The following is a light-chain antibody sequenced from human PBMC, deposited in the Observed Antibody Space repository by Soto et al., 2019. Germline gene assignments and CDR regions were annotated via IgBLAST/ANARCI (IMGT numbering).Light chain of an antibody. CDR2: GAS. J-gene: IGKJ5*01. CDR1: QSVSSSY. Sequence: EIVLTQSPGTLSLSPGERATLSCRASQSVSSSYLAWYQQKPGQAPRLLIYGASSRATGIPDRFSGSGSVTDFTLTISSLEPEDFAVYYCQQYGSSPPITFGQGTRLEIK. CDR3: QQYGSSPPIT. V-gene: IGKV3-20*01.